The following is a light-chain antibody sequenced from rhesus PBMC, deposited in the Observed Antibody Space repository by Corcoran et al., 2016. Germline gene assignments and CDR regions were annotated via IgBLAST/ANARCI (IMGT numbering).Light chain of an antibody. J-gene: IGKJ1*01. CDR1: QSISYW. CDR3: IQYDSSPRT. Sequence: DIQMTQFPSSLSASVGDTVTITCRASQSISYWLAWYQQTPGKAPKLLIDKASSLQGGVPSRFSGCGYGIYCPLTVSSRQPEYFATYFCIQYDSSPRTFGQGTKVEIK. V-gene: IGKV1-22*01. CDR2: KAS.